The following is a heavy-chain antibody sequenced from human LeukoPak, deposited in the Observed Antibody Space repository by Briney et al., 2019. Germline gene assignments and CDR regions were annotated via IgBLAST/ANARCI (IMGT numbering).Heavy chain of an antibody. CDR3: ARDRDSPDVFDI. CDR2: IYYSGST. CDR1: GGSISSYY. D-gene: IGHD2-21*02. Sequence: KPSETLSLTCTVSGGSISSYYWSWIRQPPGKGLEWIGYIYYSGSTNYNPSLKSRVTISVDTSKNQFSLKLSSVTAADTAVYYCARDRDSPDVFDIWGQGTMVTVSS. J-gene: IGHJ3*02. V-gene: IGHV4-59*01.